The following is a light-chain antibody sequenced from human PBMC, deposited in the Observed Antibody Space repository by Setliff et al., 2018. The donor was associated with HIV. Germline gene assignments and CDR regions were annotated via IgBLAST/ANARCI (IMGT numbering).Light chain of an antibody. V-gene: IGKV3-20*01. CDR1: QSVMSDF. CDR2: GAS. Sequence: SPGSLSLSPGERATLSCRASQSVMSDFLAWYQQRPGQAPRLLIYGASGRAPGIPDRFSGGGSGTDFTLTITRLESEDFGVYYCQQYGESPITFGQGTRLEIK. J-gene: IGKJ5*01. CDR3: QQYGESPIT.